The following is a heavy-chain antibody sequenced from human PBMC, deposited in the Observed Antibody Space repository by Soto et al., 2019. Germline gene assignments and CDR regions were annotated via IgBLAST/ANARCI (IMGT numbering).Heavy chain of an antibody. CDR1: GFTFSSYE. Sequence: EVPLVESGGGLVQPGGSLRLSCAASGFTFSSYEMNWVRQAPGKGLEWVSYISSSGSTIYYADSVKGRFTISRDNAKNSLYLQMNSLRAEDTAVYYCARDGGDYDDYWYFDLWGRGTLVTVSS. D-gene: IGHD3-22*01. V-gene: IGHV3-48*03. CDR3: ARDGGDYDDYWYFDL. J-gene: IGHJ2*01. CDR2: ISSSGSTI.